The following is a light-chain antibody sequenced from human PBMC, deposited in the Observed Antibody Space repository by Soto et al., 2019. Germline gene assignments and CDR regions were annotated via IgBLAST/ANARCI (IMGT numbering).Light chain of an antibody. V-gene: IGLV2-23*01. CDR2: EGT. Sequence: QLVLAQPASVSGSPGQSITISCTGSSSDVGSYNLVSWYQHHADKAPKLIIYEGTKRPSGVSYRFSGSKSGNTASLTISGLQAEDEADYYCCSYADTTTLVFGGGTKLTVL. CDR3: CSYADTTTLV. J-gene: IGLJ3*02. CDR1: SSDVGSYNL.